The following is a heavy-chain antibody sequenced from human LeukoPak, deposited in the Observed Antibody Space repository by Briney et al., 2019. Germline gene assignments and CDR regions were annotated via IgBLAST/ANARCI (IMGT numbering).Heavy chain of an antibody. CDR1: GFTFSSYS. CDR2: ISSGSSTR. Sequence: GGSLRLSCAASGFTFSSYSMNWVRQAPGKGLEWVSYISSGSSTRYYADSVKGRFTISRDNAKNSLYLQMNSLRAEDTAVYYCARTKIGYSSGWYYFDYWGQGTLVTVSS. D-gene: IGHD6-19*01. V-gene: IGHV3-48*01. J-gene: IGHJ4*02. CDR3: ARTKIGYSSGWYYFDY.